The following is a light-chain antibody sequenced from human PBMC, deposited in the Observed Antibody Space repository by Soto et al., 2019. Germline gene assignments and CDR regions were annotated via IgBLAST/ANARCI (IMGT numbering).Light chain of an antibody. CDR3: QHHNSYSQT. V-gene: IGKV1-5*01. CDR2: GAS. J-gene: IGKJ1*01. Sequence: DIQMTQSPPTLSASVGDRVTITCRASQSIRHYLAWYQQMPGKAPKLLIYGASTLQSGVPSRFSGSGSGTEFTLTSSILQPDDFGTYFCQHHNSYSQTFGQGTKVKIK. CDR1: QSIRHY.